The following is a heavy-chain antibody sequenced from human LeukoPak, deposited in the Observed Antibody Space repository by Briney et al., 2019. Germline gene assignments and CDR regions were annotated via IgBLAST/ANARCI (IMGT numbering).Heavy chain of an antibody. V-gene: IGHV1-18*01. CDR1: GYTFTGFG. D-gene: IGHD3-22*01. CDR2: ISGYNGNT. J-gene: IGHJ4*02. CDR3: ARTMIVAAGDY. Sequence: ASVKVSCKASGYTFTGFGISWVRQAPGQGLEWMGWISGYNGNTNYAQKFQGRVTMTTDTSTTTAYMELRSLRSDDSAVYYCARTMIVAAGDYWGQGTLVTVSS.